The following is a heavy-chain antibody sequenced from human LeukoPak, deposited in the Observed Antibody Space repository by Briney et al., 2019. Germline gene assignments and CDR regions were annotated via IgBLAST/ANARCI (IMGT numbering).Heavy chain of an antibody. Sequence: GRSLRLSCAASGFTFDDYAMHWVRQAPGKGLEWVSGISWNSGSIGYADSVKGRFTISRDNAKNSLYLQMNSLRAEDTALYYCAKGKGKAARHAFDIWGQGTMVTVSS. CDR3: AKGKGKAARHAFDI. CDR2: ISWNSGSI. D-gene: IGHD6-6*01. J-gene: IGHJ3*02. CDR1: GFTFDDYA. V-gene: IGHV3-9*01.